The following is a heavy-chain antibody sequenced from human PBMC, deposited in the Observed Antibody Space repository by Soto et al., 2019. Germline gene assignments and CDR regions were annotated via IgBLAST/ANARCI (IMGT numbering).Heavy chain of an antibody. D-gene: IGHD3-22*01. V-gene: IGHV3-15*01. Sequence: SGGSLRLSCAASGFTFSNAWMSWVRQAPGKGLEWVGRIKSKTDGGTTDYAAPVKGRFTISRDDSKNTLYLQMNSLKTEDTAVYYCTTARAVSGYYLSVFDIWGQGTMVTVSS. CDR3: TTARAVSGYYLSVFDI. CDR1: GFTFSNAW. CDR2: IKSKTDGGTT. J-gene: IGHJ3*02.